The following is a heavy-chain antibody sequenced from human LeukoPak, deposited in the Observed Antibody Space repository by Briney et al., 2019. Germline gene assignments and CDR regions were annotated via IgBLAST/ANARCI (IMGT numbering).Heavy chain of an antibody. CDR2: IYYSGST. J-gene: IGHJ4*02. CDR3: AREVRLVEAAY. CDR1: GGSISSYY. Sequence: SETLSLTCTVSGGSISSYYWSWIRQPPGKGLEWIGYIYYSGSTNYNPSLESRVTISVDTSKNQFSLKLSSVTAADTAVYYCAREVRLVEAAYWGQGTLVTVSS. D-gene: IGHD2-2*01. V-gene: IGHV4-59*12.